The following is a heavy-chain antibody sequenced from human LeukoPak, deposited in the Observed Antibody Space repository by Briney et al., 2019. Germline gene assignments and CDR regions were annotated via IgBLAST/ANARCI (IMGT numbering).Heavy chain of an antibody. D-gene: IGHD2-2*01. CDR3: ARAVPAAHLDY. J-gene: IGHJ4*02. V-gene: IGHV4-59*01. Sequence: PSETLSLTCTVSGGSISSYYWSWIRQPPGKGLEWIGYIYYSGSTNYNPSLKSRVTISVDTSKNQFSLKLCSVTAADTAVYYCARAVPAAHLDYWGQGTLVTVSS. CDR2: IYYSGST. CDR1: GGSISSYY.